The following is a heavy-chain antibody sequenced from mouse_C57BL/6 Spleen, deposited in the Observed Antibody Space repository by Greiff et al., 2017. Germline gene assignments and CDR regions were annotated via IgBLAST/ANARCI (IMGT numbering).Heavy chain of an antibody. V-gene: IGHV1-64*01. CDR2: IHPNIGST. CDR1: GYTFTSYW. D-gene: IGHD1-1*01. J-gene: IGHJ3*01. Sequence: VQLQQPGAELVKPGASVKLSCKASGYTFTSYWMHWVKQRPGQGLEWIGMIHPNIGSTNYNEKFKSKATLTVDKSSSTAYMQLSSLTSEDSAVYYCARDDGSSYGAYWGQGTLVTVSA. CDR3: ARDDGSSYGAY.